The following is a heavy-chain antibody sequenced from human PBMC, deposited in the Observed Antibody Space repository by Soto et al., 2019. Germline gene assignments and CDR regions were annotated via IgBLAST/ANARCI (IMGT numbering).Heavy chain of an antibody. CDR2: ITISGNTV. Sequence: PGGSLRLSCAASGFPFSDSYMSWIRQAPGKGLEWISYITISGNTVYYADSLKGRFTISRDNAKNSLYLQMNRLRAEDTAVYYCARVSWREKYGMDVWGQGTTVTVSS. V-gene: IGHV3-11*01. J-gene: IGHJ6*02. CDR1: GFPFSDSY. CDR3: ARVSWREKYGMDV.